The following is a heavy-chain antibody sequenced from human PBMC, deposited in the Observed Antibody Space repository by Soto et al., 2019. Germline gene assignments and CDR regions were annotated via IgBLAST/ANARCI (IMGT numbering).Heavy chain of an antibody. D-gene: IGHD5-12*01. CDR1: GGTFSSYT. CDR2: IIPILGIA. V-gene: IGHV1-69*04. CDR3: ARDQGGYSGYDWDSKTS. Sequence: SVKVSCKASGGTFSSYTISWVRPAPGQGLEWMGRIIPILGIANYAQKFQGRVTITADKSTSTAYMELSSLRSEDTAVYYCARDQGGYSGYDWDSKTSWGQGTLVTSPQ. J-gene: IGHJ5*02.